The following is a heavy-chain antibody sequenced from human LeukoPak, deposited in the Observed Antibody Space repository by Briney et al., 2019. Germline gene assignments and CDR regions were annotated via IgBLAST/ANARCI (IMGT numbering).Heavy chain of an antibody. CDR2: IRYDGSNK. CDR3: ARRPRYCSGGSCLVHFDY. Sequence: GGSLRLSCAASGFTFSSYSMNWVRQAPGKGLEWVAFIRYDGSNKYYADSVKGRFTISRDNSKNTLYLQMNSLRAEDTAVYYCARRPRYCSGGSCLVHFDYWGQGTLVTVSS. J-gene: IGHJ4*02. V-gene: IGHV3-30*02. CDR1: GFTFSSYS. D-gene: IGHD2-15*01.